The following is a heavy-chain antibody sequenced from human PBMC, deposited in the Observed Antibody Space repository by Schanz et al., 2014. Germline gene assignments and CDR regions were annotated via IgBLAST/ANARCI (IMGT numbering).Heavy chain of an antibody. CDR1: GYTFTSYG. V-gene: IGHV1-18*01. Sequence: QVQVVQSGAELKKPGASVKVSCKASGYTFTSYGISWVRQAPGQGLEWMGWISAYNGNTKYPQKLQGRVTMTTDTSTSTAYMALTDLRSDDTAVYYCARDRRFFDRDDLYYFDSWGQGTLVTVSS. CDR2: ISAYNGNT. D-gene: IGHD3-3*01. J-gene: IGHJ4*02. CDR3: ARDRRFFDRDDLYYFDS.